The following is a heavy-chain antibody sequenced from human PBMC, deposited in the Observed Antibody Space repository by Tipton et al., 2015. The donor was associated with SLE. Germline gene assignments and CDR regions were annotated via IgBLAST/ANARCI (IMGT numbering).Heavy chain of an antibody. J-gene: IGHJ1*01. Sequence: QLVQSGAEVKKPGSSVKVSCKASGGTFSSYAISWVRQAPGQGLEWMGGIIPIFGTANYAQKFQGKVTITTDESTSTAYMELSSLRSEDTAVYYCARGVKQLVRTEYFQHWGQGTLVTVSS. CDR2: IIPIFGTA. CDR3: ARGVKQLVRTEYFQH. CDR1: GGTFSSYA. V-gene: IGHV1-69*05. D-gene: IGHD6-6*01.